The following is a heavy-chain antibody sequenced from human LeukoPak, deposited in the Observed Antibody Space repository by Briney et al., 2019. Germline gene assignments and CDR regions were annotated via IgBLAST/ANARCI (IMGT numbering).Heavy chain of an antibody. CDR3: ARTQSQSGSYRYYFGY. CDR1: GGSVGSAGYY. J-gene: IGHJ4*02. D-gene: IGHD1-26*01. CDR2: IYYIRNT. Sequence: SEALSLTCTVSGGSVGSAGYYWSWIRQPPGGGLEWIGYIYYIRNTNYNPSLKSRVTMSLDPSKNQFSLKLNSVTAADTAVYYCARTQSQSGSYRYYFGYWGQGTLVTVSS. V-gene: IGHV4-61*08.